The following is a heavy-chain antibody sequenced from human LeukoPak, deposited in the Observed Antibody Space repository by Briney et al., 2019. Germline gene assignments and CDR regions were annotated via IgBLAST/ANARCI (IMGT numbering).Heavy chain of an antibody. CDR2: IYSGGST. Sequence: SGGSLRLSCAASGFTVSSNYMSWVRQAPGKGLEWVSVIYSGGSTYYADSVKGRFTISRDNAKNSLYLQMNSLRAEDTAVYYCARGPQKNGHSSGYPGYFDYWGQGTLVTVSS. CDR3: ARGPQKNGHSSGYPGYFDY. J-gene: IGHJ4*02. D-gene: IGHD3-22*01. CDR1: GFTVSSNY. V-gene: IGHV3-53*01.